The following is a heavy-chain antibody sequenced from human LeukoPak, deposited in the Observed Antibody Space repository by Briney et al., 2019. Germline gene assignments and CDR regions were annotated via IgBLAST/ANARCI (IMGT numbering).Heavy chain of an antibody. V-gene: IGHV3-21*01. CDR2: ISSSSSYI. Sequence: NPGGSLRLSCAASGFTFSSYWMHWVRQAPGKGLEWVSSISSSSSYIYYADSVKGRFTISRDNAKNSLDLQMNSLRAEDTAVYYCARWHSNYRLDYWGQGTLVTVSS. J-gene: IGHJ4*02. CDR1: GFTFSSYW. D-gene: IGHD4-11*01. CDR3: ARWHSNYRLDY.